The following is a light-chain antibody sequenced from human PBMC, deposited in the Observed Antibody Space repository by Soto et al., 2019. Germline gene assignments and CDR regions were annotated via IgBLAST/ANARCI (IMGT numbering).Light chain of an antibody. J-gene: IGKJ1*01. Sequence: VCACVGYRLTINCRARREISNSVAWYQQTPEKAPKLLLRGASSLHRGVPSRFSGGGAGTEFTLTISSLQPEDFATYYCQQTSAFPRTFGQGTKVDIK. CDR3: QQTSAFPRT. V-gene: IGKV1-12*01. CDR2: GAS. CDR1: REISNS.